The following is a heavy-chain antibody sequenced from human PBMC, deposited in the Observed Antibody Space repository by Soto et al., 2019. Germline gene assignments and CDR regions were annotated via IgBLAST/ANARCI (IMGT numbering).Heavy chain of an antibody. V-gene: IGHV4-4*07. D-gene: IGHD3-16*01. Sequence: ETLSLTCSVSGVSMRNSYWTWIRQSAGKGLEWIGRISTSGNTNYNPSLNSRLTMSVDTSKNQVSLKLTSVTAADTAVYYCARGGGVPALGDPWGQGTLVTFSS. J-gene: IGHJ5*02. CDR2: ISTSGNT. CDR3: ARGGGVPALGDP. CDR1: GVSMRNSY.